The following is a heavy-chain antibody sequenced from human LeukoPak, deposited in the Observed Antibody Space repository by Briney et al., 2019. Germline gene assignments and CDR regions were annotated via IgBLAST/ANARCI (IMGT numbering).Heavy chain of an antibody. CDR3: ARDLYGAMRGYYYMDV. Sequence: GGSLRLSCAASRFTFANYWMNWVRQAPGKGLEWVANIKQDGNVKNYLDSVKGRFTISRDNAKNSLYLQMNSLRAGDTAVYYCARDLYGAMRGYYYMDVWGKGTTVTVSS. D-gene: IGHD4-17*01. CDR1: RFTFANYW. J-gene: IGHJ6*03. CDR2: IKQDGNVK. V-gene: IGHV3-7*01.